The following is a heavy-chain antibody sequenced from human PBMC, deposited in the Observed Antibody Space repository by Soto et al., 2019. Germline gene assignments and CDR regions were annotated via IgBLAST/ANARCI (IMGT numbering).Heavy chain of an antibody. CDR3: ATLGGSTFGTADFDY. V-gene: IGHV3-74*03. J-gene: IGHJ4*02. Sequence: GGSLRLSCAASGFSIRNYWLHWVRQVPGKGLVWVSHINGDGSVITYADSVKGRFTISRDDAKNSLYLQMNSLRVEDTAVYYFATLGGSTFGTADFDYCGQRTLVTVSS. CDR2: INGDGSVI. CDR1: GFSIRNYW. D-gene: IGHD6-25*01.